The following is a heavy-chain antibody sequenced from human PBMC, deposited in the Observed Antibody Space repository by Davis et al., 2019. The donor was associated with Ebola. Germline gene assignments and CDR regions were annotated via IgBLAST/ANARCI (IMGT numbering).Heavy chain of an antibody. D-gene: IGHD2-2*01. Sequence: AASVKVSCKASGYTFTSYGISWVRQAPGQGLEWLGWISGNNGNTDYAQKLQGRVTMTTDTSTSTAYMELRSLRSDDTAVYYCARAHGLVPAVKPGFYHYDMDVWGQGTTVTVSS. J-gene: IGHJ6*02. V-gene: IGHV1-18*04. CDR1: GYTFTSYG. CDR2: ISGNNGNT. CDR3: ARAHGLVPAVKPGFYHYDMDV.